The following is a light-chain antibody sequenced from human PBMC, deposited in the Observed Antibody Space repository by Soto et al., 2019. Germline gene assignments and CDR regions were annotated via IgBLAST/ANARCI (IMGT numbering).Light chain of an antibody. CDR1: SSDIGSYNY. V-gene: IGLV2-14*03. CDR2: EVN. Sequence: QSPLTQPASVSGSPGQSITFSCTGTSSDIGSYNYVSWYQQHPGKAPKLMIYEVNNRPSGVSNRFSGSKSANTASLTISGLRAEDEADYYCSSYSSSATSYVFGSGTKLTVL. J-gene: IGLJ1*01. CDR3: SSYSSSATSYV.